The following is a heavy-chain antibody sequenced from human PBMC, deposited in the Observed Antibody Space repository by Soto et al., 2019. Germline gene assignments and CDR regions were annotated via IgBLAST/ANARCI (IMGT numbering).Heavy chain of an antibody. CDR2: IIPILDTA. CDR3: ASGIAGYYYYGMDV. Sequence: SVKVSCKASGGSFSNYAINWVRQAPGQGFEWMGGIIPILDTANYTQNFQGRVTITADKSTSTAYMELRSLRYDDTAVYYCASGIAGYYYYGMDVWGQGTTVTVSS. CDR1: GGSFSNYA. D-gene: IGHD1-1*01. J-gene: IGHJ6*02. V-gene: IGHV1-69*06.